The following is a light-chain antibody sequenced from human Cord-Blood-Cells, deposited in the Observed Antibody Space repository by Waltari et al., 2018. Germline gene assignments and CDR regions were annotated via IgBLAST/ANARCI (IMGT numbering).Light chain of an antibody. J-gene: IGLJ2*01. V-gene: IGLV2-23*03. CDR2: EGS. CDR3: CSYAGSSTFVV. Sequence: QSALTQPASVSGSPGQSLTNSCTGTSSDVGSYNLVSWYQQHPGKAPKLMIYEGSKRPSGVSNRFSGSKSGNTASLTISGLQAEDEADYYCCSYAGSSTFVVFGGGTKLTVL. CDR1: SSDVGSYNL.